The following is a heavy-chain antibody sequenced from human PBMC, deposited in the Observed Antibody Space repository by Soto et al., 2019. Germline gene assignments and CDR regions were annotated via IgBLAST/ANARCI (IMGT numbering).Heavy chain of an antibody. V-gene: IGHV4-4*07. CDR1: GASMNGYH. CDR2: LHSSGST. J-gene: IGHJ5*02. D-gene: IGHD6-13*01. CDR3: ARDQGVAAAGITCFDP. Sequence: SETLSLTCTVSGASMNGYHWSWIRQPAGKGLEWIGHLHSSGSTNYNPSLKSRVTMSVDTSKNQFSLRLMSLTAADTAVYYCARDQGVAAAGITCFDPWGQGSLVTVSS.